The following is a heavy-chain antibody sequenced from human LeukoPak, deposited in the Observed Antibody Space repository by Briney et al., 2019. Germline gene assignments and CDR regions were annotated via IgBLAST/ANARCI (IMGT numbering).Heavy chain of an antibody. D-gene: IGHD6-19*01. CDR3: ARHRKSIAVAGRDYFDY. Sequence: SETLSLTSTVSGGSISSSSYYWGWIRQPPGKGLEWIGSIYYSGSTYYNPSLKSRVTISVDTSKNQFSLKLSSVTAADTAVYYCARHRKSIAVAGRDYFDYWGQGTLVTVSS. J-gene: IGHJ4*02. CDR1: GGSISSSSYY. V-gene: IGHV4-39*01. CDR2: IYYSGST.